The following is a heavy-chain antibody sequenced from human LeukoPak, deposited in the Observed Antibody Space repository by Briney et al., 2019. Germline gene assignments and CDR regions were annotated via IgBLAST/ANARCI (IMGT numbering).Heavy chain of an antibody. CDR3: ARRAGEYSRPYDY. CDR2: ISGSGGST. D-gene: IGHD4-17*01. V-gene: IGHV3-23*01. J-gene: IGHJ4*02. CDR1: GFTFSSYA. Sequence: GGSLRLSCAASGFTFSSYAMSWVRQAPGKGLEWVSAISGSGGSTYYADSVKGRFTISRDNSKNTLYLQMNSLRADDTAVYYCARRAGEYSRPYDYWGQGTLVTVSS.